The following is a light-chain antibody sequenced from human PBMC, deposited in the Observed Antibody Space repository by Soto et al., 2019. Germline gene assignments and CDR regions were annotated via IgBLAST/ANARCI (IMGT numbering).Light chain of an antibody. V-gene: IGLV1-47*01. CDR2: RDN. CDR3: AAWDDSLTGVI. J-gene: IGLJ2*01. CDR1: SSSIGSNY. Sequence: QSVLTQPPSASGTPGQRVTISCSGSSSSIGSNYVYWYRQFPGTAPKLLIHRDNQRPSGVPDRFAGSKSGSSASLAISGLRSEDEAEYYCAAWDDSLTGVIFGGGTKLTVL.